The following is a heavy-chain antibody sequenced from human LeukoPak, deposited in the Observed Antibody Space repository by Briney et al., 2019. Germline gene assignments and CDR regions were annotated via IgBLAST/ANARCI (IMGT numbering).Heavy chain of an antibody. Sequence: PSESLSLTCAVWGGSFSGYYWSWIRQPPGKGLEWIGEINHSGSTNYNPSLKSRVTISVDTSKNQFSLKLSSVTAADTAVHYCARSPSTYYDFWSAYSSGRHVNYWGQGTLVTVSS. J-gene: IGHJ4*02. V-gene: IGHV4-34*01. D-gene: IGHD3-3*01. CDR2: INHSGST. CDR3: ARSPSTYYDFWSAYSSGRHVNY. CDR1: GGSFSGYY.